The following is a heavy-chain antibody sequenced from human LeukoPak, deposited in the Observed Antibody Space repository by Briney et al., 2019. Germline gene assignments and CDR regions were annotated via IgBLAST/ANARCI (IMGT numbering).Heavy chain of an antibody. CDR2: IYYSGST. CDR3: ARGTRYSSGWTFDY. V-gene: IGHV4-4*02. CDR1: GGSIRSSNW. J-gene: IGHJ4*02. Sequence: SETLSLTCAVSGGSIRSSNWWSWVRPPPGKGLEWIGEIYYSGSTNYNPSLKSRVTISVDKSKNQFSLQVNSVTPEDTAVCYCARGTRYSSGWTFDYWGQGTLVTVSS. D-gene: IGHD6-19*01.